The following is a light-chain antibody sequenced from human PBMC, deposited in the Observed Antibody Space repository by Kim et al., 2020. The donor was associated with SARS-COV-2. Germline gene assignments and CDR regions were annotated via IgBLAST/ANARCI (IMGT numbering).Light chain of an antibody. Sequence: QSVLTQPPSVSGAPRQRVTISCTGSSSNIGADYDVHWYQYLPGTVPKLLIYSNSNRPSGVPDRFSASKSGTSASLAITGLQAEDEADYYCQSYDSSLSGWVFGGGTQLTVL. CDR1: SSNIGADYD. CDR2: SNS. CDR3: QSYDSSLSGWV. V-gene: IGLV1-40*01. J-gene: IGLJ3*02.